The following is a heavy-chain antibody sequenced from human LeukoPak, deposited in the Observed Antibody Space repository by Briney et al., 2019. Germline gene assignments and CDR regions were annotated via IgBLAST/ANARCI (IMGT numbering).Heavy chain of an antibody. CDR3: VRDGGVSGYDLLDY. CDR2: INQDGSEE. V-gene: IGHV3-7*01. Sequence: GGSLSLSCAASGFTFSNYWVTWVRQAPGKGLEWVAHINQDGSEEHYMDSVKARFTISRDNAKNSLSLQMNSLRAEDTAVYYCVRDGGVSGYDLLDYWGQGTLVTVSS. CDR1: GFTFSNYW. D-gene: IGHD5-12*01. J-gene: IGHJ4*02.